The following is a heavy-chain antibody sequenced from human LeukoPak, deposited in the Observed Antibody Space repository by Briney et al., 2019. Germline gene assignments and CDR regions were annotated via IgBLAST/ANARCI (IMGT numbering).Heavy chain of an antibody. V-gene: IGHV3-21*01. CDR1: GFTFSTYA. CDR3: ARGDVVLQRNDALDI. J-gene: IGHJ3*02. Sequence: KTGGSLRLSCAASGFTFSTYAMNWVRQAPGKGLEWASSISVTSSHIYYAASVKGRFIVSRDNAQKSLNLQMNSLRAEDTALYYCARGDVVLQRNDALDIWGQGTMVSVSS. CDR2: ISVTSSHI. D-gene: IGHD2-8*01.